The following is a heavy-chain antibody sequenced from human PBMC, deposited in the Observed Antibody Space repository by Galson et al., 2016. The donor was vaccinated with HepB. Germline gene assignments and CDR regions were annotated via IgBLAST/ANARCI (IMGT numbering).Heavy chain of an antibody. Sequence: TLSLTCTVSGGSIGSGDYYWTWIRQPPGKGLGWIAYTHYSGTTYSIPSLRSRVTISVDTSKNQFSLELNSVTAADTAVYFCARVQRGVWLVDNWGQGTLVTVSS. CDR3: ARVQRGVWLVDN. J-gene: IGHJ4*02. D-gene: IGHD6-6*01. CDR2: THYSGTT. V-gene: IGHV4-30-4*08. CDR1: GGSIGSGDYY.